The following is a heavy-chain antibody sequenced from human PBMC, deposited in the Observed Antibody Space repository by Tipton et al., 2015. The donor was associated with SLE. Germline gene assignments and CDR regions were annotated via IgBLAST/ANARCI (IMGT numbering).Heavy chain of an antibody. CDR1: GDSFISDIFY. Sequence: TLSLTCTVSGDSFISDIFYWGWIRQPPGKGLEWLGGIYYTGNTYYNPSLKSRITISVDTSENQFSLKLSSVTAADSAVYYCARPSIATRPGSYFDYWGQGTLVTVSS. D-gene: IGHD6-6*01. J-gene: IGHJ4*02. V-gene: IGHV4-39*01. CDR3: ARPSIATRPGSYFDY. CDR2: IYYTGNT.